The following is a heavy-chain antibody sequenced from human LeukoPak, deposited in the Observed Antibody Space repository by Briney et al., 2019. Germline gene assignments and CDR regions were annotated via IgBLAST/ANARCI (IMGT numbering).Heavy chain of an antibody. CDR3: ARSLDIVVVPAAIPHYYYYGMDV. D-gene: IGHD2-2*03. J-gene: IGHJ6*02. CDR2: ISSSSSYI. CDR1: GFTFSSYS. Sequence: GGSLRLSCAASGFTFSSYSMNWVRQAPGKGLEWVSSISSSSSYIYYADSVKGRFTISRDNAKNSLYLQMNSLRAEDTAVYYCARSLDIVVVPAAIPHYYYYGMDVWGQGTTVTVPS. V-gene: IGHV3-21*01.